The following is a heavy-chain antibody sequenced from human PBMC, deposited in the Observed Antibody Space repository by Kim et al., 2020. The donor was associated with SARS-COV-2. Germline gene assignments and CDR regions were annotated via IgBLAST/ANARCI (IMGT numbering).Heavy chain of an antibody. CDR2: IKSKTDGGTT. V-gene: IGHV3-15*01. Sequence: GGSLRLSCAASGFTFSNAWMSGVRQAPGKGLEWDGRIKSKTDGGTTDYAAPVKGRFTISRDHSKNTLYLQMNSLKTEDTAVYYCTTFRYCSGGSCSAYSGHRTLVTISS. CDR3: TTFRYCSGGSCSAY. CDR1: GFTFSNAW. D-gene: IGHD2-15*01. J-gene: IGHJ4*01.